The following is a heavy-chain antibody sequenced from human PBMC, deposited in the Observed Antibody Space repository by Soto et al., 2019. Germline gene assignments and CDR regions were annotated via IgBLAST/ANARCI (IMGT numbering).Heavy chain of an antibody. J-gene: IGHJ6*02. V-gene: IGHV4-31*03. D-gene: IGHD3-10*01. CDR2: IYYSGST. Sequence: QGQLQESGPGLVKPSQTLSLTCTVSGGSISSGGYYWSWIRQHPGKGLEWIGYIYYSGSTYYNPSLKSRVTISVDTSKNQFALKLSSVTAADTAVYYCARDLRFRGFYGMDVWGQGTTVTVSS. CDR3: ARDLRFRGFYGMDV. CDR1: GGSISSGGYY.